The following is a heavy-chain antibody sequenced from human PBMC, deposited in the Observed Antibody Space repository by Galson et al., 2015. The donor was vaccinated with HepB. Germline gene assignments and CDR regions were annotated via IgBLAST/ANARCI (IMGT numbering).Heavy chain of an antibody. J-gene: IGHJ4*02. CDR1: GYSVRNNYY. D-gene: IGHD1-14*01. Sequence: ETLSLTCSVSGYSVRNNYYWGWIRQPPGKGLQWIGSVSHTGSSFYNPSLKSRVTISVDTSENHFSLKLRSVTAADTAVYYCARDRAGATDFDYWGQGTLVTVSS. CDR2: VSHTGSS. V-gene: IGHV4-38-2*02. CDR3: ARDRAGATDFDY.